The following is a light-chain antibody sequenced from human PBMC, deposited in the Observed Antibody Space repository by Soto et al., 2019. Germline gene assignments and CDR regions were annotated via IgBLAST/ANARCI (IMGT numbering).Light chain of an antibody. CDR3: QQYNNWPRT. V-gene: IGKV3-15*01. J-gene: IGKJ1*01. Sequence: EIVMTQSPATLSVSPWERATLSCRASQSVSSNLAWYQQKPGQAPRLLIYDTSTRATGVPTRFSGSRSGAEFTLTINSLQSEDFAVYYCQQYNNWPRTFGQGTKVDIK. CDR2: DTS. CDR1: QSVSSN.